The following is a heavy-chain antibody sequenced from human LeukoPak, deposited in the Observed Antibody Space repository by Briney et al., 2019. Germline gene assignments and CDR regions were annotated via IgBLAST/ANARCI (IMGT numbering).Heavy chain of an antibody. D-gene: IGHD3-10*01. CDR2: IYHSGGT. CDR3: ARGGDRITVVRGVIMNKGYYFDY. CDR1: GDSISSGGYS. V-gene: IGHV4-30-2*01. J-gene: IGHJ4*02. Sequence: PSETLSLTCAVSGDSISSGGYSWSWIRQLPGKGLEWIGYIYHSGGTSYNPSLKSRVTTSVDRSKNQFSLKLTSVTAADTAVYYCARGGDRITVVRGVIMNKGYYFDYWGQGALVTVSS.